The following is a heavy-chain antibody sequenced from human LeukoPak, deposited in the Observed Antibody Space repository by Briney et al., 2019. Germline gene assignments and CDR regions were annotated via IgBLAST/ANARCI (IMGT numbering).Heavy chain of an antibody. D-gene: IGHD5-12*01. CDR1: GGSISSYY. Sequence: PSETLSLTCTVSGGSISSYYWSWIRQPPGKGLEWIGYIYYSGSTNYNPSLKSQVTISVDTSKNQFSLKLSSVTAADTAVYYCARYSGYPIDAFDIWGQGTMVTVSS. V-gene: IGHV4-59*01. CDR3: ARYSGYPIDAFDI. J-gene: IGHJ3*02. CDR2: IYYSGST.